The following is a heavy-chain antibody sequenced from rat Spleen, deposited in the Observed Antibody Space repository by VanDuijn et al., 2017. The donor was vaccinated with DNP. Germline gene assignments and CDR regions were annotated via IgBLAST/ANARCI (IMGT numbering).Heavy chain of an antibody. J-gene: IGHJ2*01. CDR3: ARQDPFDY. CDR1: GFIFSNYW. Sequence: EVQLVESGGGPVQPGRSLKLSCVASGFIFSNYWMTWIRQAPGKGLEWVASISTGGGNTYYRDSVKGRFTISRDNAKNTQYLQMDSLRSEDTATYYCARQDPFDYWGQGVMVTVSS. CDR2: ISTGGGNT. V-gene: IGHV5-31*01.